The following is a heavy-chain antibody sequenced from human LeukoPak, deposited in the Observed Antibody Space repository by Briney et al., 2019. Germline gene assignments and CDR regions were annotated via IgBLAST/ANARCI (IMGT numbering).Heavy chain of an antibody. Sequence: ASLTVSCTASGYTFTGYYMHWVRQAPGQGLEWMGWINPNSGGTNYAQEFQGRITMTGDTSIRTAYMELSSLRSDDTAVYYCARASGMATITFFDYWGQGTLVTVSS. J-gene: IGHJ4*02. CDR3: ARASGMATITFFDY. V-gene: IGHV1-2*02. CDR1: GYTFTGYY. D-gene: IGHD5-24*01. CDR2: INPNSGGT.